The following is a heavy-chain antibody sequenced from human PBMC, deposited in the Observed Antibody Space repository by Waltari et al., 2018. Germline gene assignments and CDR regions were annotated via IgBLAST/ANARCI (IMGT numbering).Heavy chain of an antibody. Sequence: QVQMVESGGGVAQPGRSLRLSCAASGFTFSSYSIHWVRQAPGKGLEWGELMSYDGSSKYYADSVKGRVTVSRDNSKNTVYLQLNSLRVEDTAVYYCAREDICRSTTCYTLDYWGLGTLVTVSS. J-gene: IGHJ4*02. CDR1: GFTFSSYS. CDR3: AREDICRSTTCYTLDY. V-gene: IGHV3-30*01. CDR2: MSYDGSSK. D-gene: IGHD2-2*02.